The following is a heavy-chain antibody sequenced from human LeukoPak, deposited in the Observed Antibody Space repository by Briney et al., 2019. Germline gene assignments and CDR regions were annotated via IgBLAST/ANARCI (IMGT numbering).Heavy chain of an antibody. CDR1: GYTFDSYA. CDR2: IIPIFGTA. V-gene: IGHV1-69*06. J-gene: IGHJ1*01. CDR3: ARGPLVRSWYIYFHH. Sequence: SVKVSCKASGYTFDSYAISWVRQAPGQGLEWMGGIIPIFGTANYAQKFQGRVTITADKSTSTAYMELSSLRSEDTAVYYCARGPLVRSWYIYFHHWGQGTLVTVSS. D-gene: IGHD6-13*01.